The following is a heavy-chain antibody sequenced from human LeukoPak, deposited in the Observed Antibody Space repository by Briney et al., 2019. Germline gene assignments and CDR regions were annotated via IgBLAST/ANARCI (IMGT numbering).Heavy chain of an antibody. CDR1: GYTFTDYY. CDR3: ARDSGMVRGTVDY. J-gene: IGHJ4*02. V-gene: IGHV1-2*02. D-gene: IGHD3-10*01. CDR2: SNPNSGGT. Sequence: ASVKVSCKASGYTFTDYYMHWVRQAPGQGLEWMGWSNPNSGGTNYAQKFQGRVTMTRDTSISTAYMELSRLTSEDTAVYYCARDSGMVRGTVDYWGQGTLVTVSS.